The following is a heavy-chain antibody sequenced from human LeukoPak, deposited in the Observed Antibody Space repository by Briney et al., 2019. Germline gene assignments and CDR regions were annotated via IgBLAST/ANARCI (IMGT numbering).Heavy chain of an antibody. Sequence: SETLSLTCAVSGGSISTFYWSWIRQPPGKGLEWIGYIDYSGSTNYNPSLESRVTMSVDMSKNQFSLKLRSVTAADTAVYYCGRGGRGYSYEIDYWGQGTLVTASS. CDR2: IDYSGST. V-gene: IGHV4-59*01. J-gene: IGHJ4*02. CDR1: GGSISTFY. D-gene: IGHD5-18*01. CDR3: GRGGRGYSYEIDY.